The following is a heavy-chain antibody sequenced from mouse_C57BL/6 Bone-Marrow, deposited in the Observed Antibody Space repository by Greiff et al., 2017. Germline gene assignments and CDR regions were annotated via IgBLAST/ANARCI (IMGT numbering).Heavy chain of an antibody. CDR1: GFTFSSYA. CDR3: TRDGDDYGSPTAY. CDR2: ISSGGDYI. Sequence: EVQLMESGEGLVKPGGSLKLSCAASGFTFSSYAMSWVRQTPEQRLEWVAYISSGGDYIYYADTVKGRITISRDNARNTLYLQMSSLKSEDTAMYYCTRDGDDYGSPTAYWGQGTLVTVSA. V-gene: IGHV5-9-1*02. D-gene: IGHD1-1*01. J-gene: IGHJ3*01.